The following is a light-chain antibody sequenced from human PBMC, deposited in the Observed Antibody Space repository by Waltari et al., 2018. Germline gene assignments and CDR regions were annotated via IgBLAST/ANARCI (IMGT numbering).Light chain of an antibody. CDR3: LQDYNYPWT. J-gene: IGKJ1*01. Sequence: AIQMTQSPSSLSASVGDRVTITCRASQDIRNELGWYQQKPGKAPKFLIYAASTSQSGVPSRFSGNGSGTDFTLTISSLQPEDFATYYCLQDYNYPWTFGQGTKVEIK. CDR1: QDIRNE. V-gene: IGKV1-6*01. CDR2: AAS.